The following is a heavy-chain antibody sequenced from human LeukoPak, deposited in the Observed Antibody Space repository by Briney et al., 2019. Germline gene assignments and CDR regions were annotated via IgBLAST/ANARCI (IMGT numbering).Heavy chain of an antibody. Sequence: SETLSLTCTVSGGSISSYYWSWIRQPPGKGLEWIGYINYSGSTTYNPSLKSRVTISVDTSKTQFSLKLSSVTAADTAVYYCARSSGSYPNYFDYWGQGTLVTVSS. D-gene: IGHD1-26*01. CDR1: GGSISSYY. J-gene: IGHJ4*02. CDR3: ARSSGSYPNYFDY. CDR2: INYSGST. V-gene: IGHV4-59*08.